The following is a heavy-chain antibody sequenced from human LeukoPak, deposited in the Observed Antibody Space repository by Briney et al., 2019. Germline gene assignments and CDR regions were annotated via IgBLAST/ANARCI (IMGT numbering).Heavy chain of an antibody. Sequence: SVKVACKASGGTFSSYAISWVRQAPGQGLEWMGGIIPIFGTANYAQKFQGRVTITADESTSTAYMELSSLRSEDTAVYYCATPAPTIFGVVAYYYGMDVWGQGTTVTVSS. CDR2: IIPIFGTA. CDR1: GGTFSSYA. V-gene: IGHV1-69*13. CDR3: ATPAPTIFGVVAYYYGMDV. D-gene: IGHD3-3*01. J-gene: IGHJ6*02.